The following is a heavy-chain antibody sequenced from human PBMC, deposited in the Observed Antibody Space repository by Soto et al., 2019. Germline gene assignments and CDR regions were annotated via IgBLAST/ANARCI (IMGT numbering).Heavy chain of an antibody. CDR2: IKSKFDGGTT. Sequence: EVQLVESGGGLVKPGGSLRLSCGASGFTFSNAWMTWVRQAPGKGLEWVGRIKSKFDGGTTDYTAPVKGRFTISRDDSQNTLYLQMNGLKTEDTAVYYCTTGVRTTYYSFDIWGQGTLVTVSS. J-gene: IGHJ3*02. D-gene: IGHD3-10*01. CDR1: GFTFSNAW. V-gene: IGHV3-15*01. CDR3: TTGVRTTYYSFDI.